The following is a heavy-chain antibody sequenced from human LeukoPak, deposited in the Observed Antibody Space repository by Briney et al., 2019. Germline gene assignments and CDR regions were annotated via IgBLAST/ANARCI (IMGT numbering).Heavy chain of an antibody. CDR2: IKQDGSEK. CDR1: GFTFSSYW. CDR3: ARLKLLWSNYFDY. Sequence: GGSLRLSCAASGFTFSSYWMSWVRQAPGKGLEWVANIKQDGSEKYYVDSVKGRFTISRDNAKNSLYLQMNSLRAEDTAAYYCARLKLLWSNYFDYWGQGTLVTVSS. V-gene: IGHV3-7*01. J-gene: IGHJ4*02. D-gene: IGHD2-2*01.